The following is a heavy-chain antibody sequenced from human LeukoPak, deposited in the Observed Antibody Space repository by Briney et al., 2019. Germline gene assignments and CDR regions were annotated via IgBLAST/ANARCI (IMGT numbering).Heavy chain of an antibody. CDR2: IFYSGST. CDR1: GGSISSYH. D-gene: IGHD3-9*01. J-gene: IGHJ6*02. V-gene: IGHV4-59*01. CDR3: ARVVRFFDSRAVYGMDV. Sequence: SETLSLTCAVSGGSISSYHWSWIRQPPGKGLEWIGNIFYSGSTNYNPSLKSRVSMSVDTSKNQIPLKLSSVTAADTAVYYCARVVRFFDSRAVYGMDVWGQGTTVTVSS.